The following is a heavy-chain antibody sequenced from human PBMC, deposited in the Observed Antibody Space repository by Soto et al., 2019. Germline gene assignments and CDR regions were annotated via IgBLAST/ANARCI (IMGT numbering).Heavy chain of an antibody. CDR1: GFTFSSYS. CDR3: ARVAARPTDYYYYMAV. CDR2: ISSSSSYI. D-gene: IGHD6-6*01. V-gene: IGHV3-21*01. J-gene: IGHJ6*03. Sequence: PGGSLRLSCSASGFTFSSYSMNWVRQAPGKGLEWVSSISSSSSYIYYADSVKGRFTISRDNAKNSLYLQMNSLRAEDTAVYYCARVAARPTDYYYYMAVWGKGTTVTVSS.